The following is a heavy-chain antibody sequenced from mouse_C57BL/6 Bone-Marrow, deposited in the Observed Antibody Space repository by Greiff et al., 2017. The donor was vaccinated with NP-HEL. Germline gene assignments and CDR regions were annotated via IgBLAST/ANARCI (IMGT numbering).Heavy chain of an antibody. J-gene: IGHJ1*03. V-gene: IGHV1-22*01. D-gene: IGHD1-1*01. CDR1: GYTFTDYN. Sequence: VQLQQSGPELVKPGASVKMSCKASGYTFTDYNMHWVKQSHGKSLEWIGYINPNNGGTSYNQKFKGKATLTVNKSSSTAYMELRSLTSEDSAVYYCAREGPITTVVATRYFDVWGTGTTVTVSS. CDR3: AREGPITTVVATRYFDV. CDR2: INPNNGGT.